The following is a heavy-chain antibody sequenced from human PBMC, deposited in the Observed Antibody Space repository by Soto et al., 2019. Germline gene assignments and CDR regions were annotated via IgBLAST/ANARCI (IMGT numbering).Heavy chain of an antibody. CDR1: GDSISSGGYS. Sequence: PSETLSLTCAVSGDSISSGGYSWNWIRQPPGKGLEWIGYIYHSGKAYYNPSLKSRVTISVDRSKKQFSLKLSSVTAADTAVYYCARASGYCSGGSCPVGWFDPWGQGTLVTVPS. V-gene: IGHV4-30-2*01. D-gene: IGHD2-15*01. CDR2: IYHSGKA. CDR3: ARASGYCSGGSCPVGWFDP. J-gene: IGHJ5*02.